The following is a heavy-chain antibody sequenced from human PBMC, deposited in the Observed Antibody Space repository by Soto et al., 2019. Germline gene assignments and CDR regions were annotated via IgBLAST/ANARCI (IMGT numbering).Heavy chain of an antibody. V-gene: IGHV4-30-4*01. Sequence: QVQLQESGPGLVKPSQTLSLTCTVSGGPISSDDYYWTWIRQPPGKGLEWIGYIYYSGSTYYNPSLKSRLTISVDTSKNQLSLKLSSVTAADTAVYYCARDALEDDAFDIWGQGTMVTVSS. D-gene: IGHD3-16*02. CDR3: ARDALEDDAFDI. CDR1: GGPISSDDYY. J-gene: IGHJ3*02. CDR2: IYYSGST.